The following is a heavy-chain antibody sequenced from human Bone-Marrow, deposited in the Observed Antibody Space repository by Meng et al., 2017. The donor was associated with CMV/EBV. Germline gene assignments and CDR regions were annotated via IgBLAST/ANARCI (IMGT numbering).Heavy chain of an antibody. CDR2: IYHTERT. CDR3: ARDGVYGGKSYYYYGMDV. J-gene: IGHJ6*02. CDR1: GGSISRHY. V-gene: IGHV4-59*11. Sequence: SETLSLTCTVSGGSISRHYWSWIRQPPGKGLEWIGYIYHTERTNYNPSLKSRITISVDTSKNHSSLELRSVTAADTAVYYCARDGVYGGKSYYYYGMDVWGQGTTVTVSS. D-gene: IGHD4-23*01.